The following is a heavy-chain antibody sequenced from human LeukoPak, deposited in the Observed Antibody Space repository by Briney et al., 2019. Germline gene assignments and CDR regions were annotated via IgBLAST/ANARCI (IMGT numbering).Heavy chain of an antibody. J-gene: IGHJ2*01. CDR1: GGSIIRTTYY. Sequence: SETLSLTCTVSGGSIIRTTYYWGWIRQPPGRGLEWIGSIYYSGSTYYNPSLKSRGTISVDTSKNQFSLKLSSVTAADTAVYYCARRRLYATTPYWYFDLWGRGTLVTVSS. D-gene: IGHD2-8*01. CDR2: IYYSGST. V-gene: IGHV4-39*07. CDR3: ARRRLYATTPYWYFDL.